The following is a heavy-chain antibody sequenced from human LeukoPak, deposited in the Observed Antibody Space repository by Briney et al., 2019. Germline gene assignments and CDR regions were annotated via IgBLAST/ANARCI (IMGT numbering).Heavy chain of an antibody. CDR2: MNPNSGNT. D-gene: IGHD1-26*01. CDR1: GYTFTSYD. J-gene: IGHJ4*02. CDR3: ATGVVGATEIDY. Sequence: ASVKVSCKASGYTFTSYDINWVRQATGQGLEWMGWMNPNSGNTGYAQKFQGRVTMTRNTSISTAYMELSSLRYEDTAVYYCATGVVGATEIDYWGQGTLVTVSS. V-gene: IGHV1-8*01.